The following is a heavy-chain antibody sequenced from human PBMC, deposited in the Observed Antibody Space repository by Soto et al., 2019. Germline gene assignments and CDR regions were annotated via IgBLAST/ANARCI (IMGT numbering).Heavy chain of an antibody. Sequence: SETLSLTCAVYGGSFRGYHWSWIRQPPGKGLEWIGEINHSGSTNYNPSLKSRVIISLETSKNQFSLILTSVTAADTAVYYCARGLSSSATFYHYYGMDVWGQGTTVTVSS. V-gene: IGHV4-34*01. J-gene: IGHJ6*02. CDR2: INHSGST. D-gene: IGHD6-6*01. CDR1: GGSFRGYH. CDR3: ARGLSSSATFYHYYGMDV.